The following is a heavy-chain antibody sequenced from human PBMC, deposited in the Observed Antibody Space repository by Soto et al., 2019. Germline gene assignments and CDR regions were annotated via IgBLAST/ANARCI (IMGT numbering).Heavy chain of an antibody. D-gene: IGHD3-3*01. CDR1: GYTFSSYG. CDR3: ARTVTIFGKVTRLDH. J-gene: IGHJ4*02. Sequence: QVQLMQSGGEVKSPGASVKVSCKASGYTFSSYGITWVRQAPGQGLEWMGWISAYNGNTDYAQNLQDRVTMTTDTSTRTAYMEGRRLRSDDTAVYYCARTVTIFGKVTRLDHWGQGTLVTVSS. V-gene: IGHV1-18*01. CDR2: ISAYNGNT.